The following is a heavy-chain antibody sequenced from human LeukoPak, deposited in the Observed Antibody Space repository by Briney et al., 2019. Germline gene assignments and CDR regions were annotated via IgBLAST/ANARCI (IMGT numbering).Heavy chain of an antibody. D-gene: IGHD6-6*01. Sequence: PSETLSLTCIVSGGSISSSSYYWGWIRQPPGKGLEWIGSIYHSGSTYYNPSLKSRVTISVDTSKNQFSLKLSSVTAADTAVYYCARTVIAARLPGLDYWGQGTLVTVSS. CDR3: ARTVIAARLPGLDY. J-gene: IGHJ4*02. CDR1: GGSISSSSYY. V-gene: IGHV4-39*07. CDR2: IYHSGST.